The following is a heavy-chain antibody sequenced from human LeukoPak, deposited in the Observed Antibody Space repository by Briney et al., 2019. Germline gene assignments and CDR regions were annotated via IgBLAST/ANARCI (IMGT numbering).Heavy chain of an antibody. D-gene: IGHD2-15*01. CDR2: INHSGST. CDR3: ARGQVVVASTSNYYYYYGMDV. CDR1: GGSFSGYY. V-gene: IGHV4-34*01. J-gene: IGHJ6*02. Sequence: PSETLSPTCAVYGGSFSGYYWSWIRQPPGKGLEWIGEINHSGSTNYNPSLKNRVTISVDTSKNQFPLKLSSVTAADTAVYYCARGQVVVASTSNYYYYYGMDVWGQGTTVTVSS.